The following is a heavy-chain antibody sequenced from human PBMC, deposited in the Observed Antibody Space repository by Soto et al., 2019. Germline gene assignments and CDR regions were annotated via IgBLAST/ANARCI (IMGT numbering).Heavy chain of an antibody. D-gene: IGHD3-16*01. V-gene: IGHV4-59*08. CDR2: IYYSGST. CDR3: ARMGVRHYYDRDDY. Sequence: PSETLSLTCTVSGGSISSYYWSWIRQPPGKGLEWIGYIYYSGSTNYNPSLKSRVTISVDTSKNQFSLKLSSVTAADTAVYYCARMGVRHYYDRDDYWGQGTLVTVSS. CDR1: GGSISSYY. J-gene: IGHJ4*02.